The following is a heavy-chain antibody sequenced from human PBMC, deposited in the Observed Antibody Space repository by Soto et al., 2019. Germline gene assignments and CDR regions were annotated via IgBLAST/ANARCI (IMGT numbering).Heavy chain of an antibody. J-gene: IGHJ4*02. CDR1: GYTFTNYD. V-gene: IGHV1-8*01. Sequence: QVQLVQSGAEVKQPGASVKVSCRASGYTFTNYDISWVRQATGQGLEWMGWMNPDSANTGYTQKFQGRVTMTRDTSINSAYMELHSLTSEDTAVYYCAIAIRDQLLSDYWGQGTLVTVSS. D-gene: IGHD1-26*01. CDR3: AIAIRDQLLSDY. CDR2: MNPDSANT.